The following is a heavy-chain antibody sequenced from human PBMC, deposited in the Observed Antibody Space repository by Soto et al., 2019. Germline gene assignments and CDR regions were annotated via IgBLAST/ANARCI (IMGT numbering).Heavy chain of an antibody. D-gene: IGHD3-3*01. J-gene: IGHJ6*04. V-gene: IGHV3-30-3*01. CDR1: GFTFSSYA. CDR3: ARETYYDFGNGPYYGMDV. CDR2: ISYDGSNK. Sequence: QVQLVESGGGVVQPGRSLRLSCAASGFTFSSYAMHWVRQAPGKGLEWVAVISYDGSNKYYADSVKGRFTISRDNSKNTLYLQSNRLRAEDRAVYYCARETYYDFGNGPYYGMDVWGKGTTVNVSS.